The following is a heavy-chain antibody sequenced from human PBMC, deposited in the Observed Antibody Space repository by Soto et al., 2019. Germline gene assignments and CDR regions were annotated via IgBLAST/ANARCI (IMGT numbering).Heavy chain of an antibody. CDR3: ARDFAYFDS. D-gene: IGHD3-3*01. CDR1: GFSISSGYY. CDR2: IYFSGST. J-gene: IGHJ4*02. Sequence: PSETLSLTCTVSGFSISSGYYWGWVRQPPGKGLEWIGSIYFSGSTYYNPSLKSRVAISVDTSKSQFSLNLDSVTAADTAVYFCARDFAYFDSWGQGTLVTVS. V-gene: IGHV4-38-2*02.